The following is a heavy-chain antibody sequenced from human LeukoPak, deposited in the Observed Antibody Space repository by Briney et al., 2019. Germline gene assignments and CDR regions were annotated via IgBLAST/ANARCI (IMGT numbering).Heavy chain of an antibody. CDR1: GGSISSSSYF. Sequence: SETLSLTCTVFGGSISSSSYFWGWIRQPAGKGLEWIGSISHSGSTYYDPSLKSRITISVDTSKNQFSLKVRPVTAADTAVYYCARRITGTTSDSFDYWGQGILVTVSS. V-gene: IGHV4-39*01. CDR3: ARRITGTTSDSFDY. CDR2: ISHSGST. D-gene: IGHD1-20*01. J-gene: IGHJ4*02.